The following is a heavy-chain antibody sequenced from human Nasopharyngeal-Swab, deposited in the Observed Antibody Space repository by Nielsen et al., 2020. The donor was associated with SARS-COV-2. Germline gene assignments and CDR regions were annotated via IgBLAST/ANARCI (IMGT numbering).Heavy chain of an antibody. CDR1: GFTFSSYA. D-gene: IGHD2-2*01. CDR2: ISYDGSNK. V-gene: IGHV3-30-3*01. Sequence: GESLKISCAASGFTFSSYAMHWVRRAPGKGLEWVAVISYDGSNKYYADSVKGRFTISRDNAKNSLYLQMNSLRAEDTAVYYCASSTSRYYYYYGMDVWGQGTTVTVSS. J-gene: IGHJ6*02. CDR3: ASSTSRYYYYYGMDV.